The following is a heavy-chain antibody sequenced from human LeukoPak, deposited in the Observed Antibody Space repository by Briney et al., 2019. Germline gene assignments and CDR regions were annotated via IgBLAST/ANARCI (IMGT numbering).Heavy chain of an antibody. V-gene: IGHV4-59*01. J-gene: IGHJ5*02. CDR1: GGSISSYY. D-gene: IGHD2-8*01. Sequence: PSETLSLTCTVSGGSISSYYWSWIRQPPGKGLEWLGYIYYSGSTNYNPSLKSRDTISVDTSKSQFSLKLSSVTAADTAVYYCAREVNGNWFDPWGQGTLVTVSS. CDR3: AREVNGNWFDP. CDR2: IYYSGST.